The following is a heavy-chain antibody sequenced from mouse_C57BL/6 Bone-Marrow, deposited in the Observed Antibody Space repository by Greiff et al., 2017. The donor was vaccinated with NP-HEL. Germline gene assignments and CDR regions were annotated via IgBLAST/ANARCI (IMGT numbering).Heavy chain of an antibody. CDR3: ARVRQLRPYFDY. V-gene: IGHV1-55*01. CDR2: IYPGSGST. D-gene: IGHD3-2*02. CDR1: GYTFISYW. J-gene: IGHJ2*01. Sequence: QVQLQQPGAELVKPGASVKMSCKASGYTFISYWITWVKQRPGQGLEWIGDIYPGSGSTNYNEKFKSKATLTVDTSSSTAYMQLSSLTSEDSAVYYCARVRQLRPYFDYWGQGTTLTVSS.